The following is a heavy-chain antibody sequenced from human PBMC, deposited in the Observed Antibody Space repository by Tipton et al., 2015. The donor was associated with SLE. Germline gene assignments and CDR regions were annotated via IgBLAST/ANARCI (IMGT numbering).Heavy chain of an antibody. J-gene: IGHJ4*02. D-gene: IGHD6-13*01. CDR3: ARTEGSQYASWYFDR. Sequence: TLSLTCTVSGGSISSSSYYWGWIRQPPGKGLEWIGSIYYSGSTYYNPSLKSRVTISVDTSKNQFSLNLNSVIPADTAMYYCARTEGSQYASWYFDRWGRGTLVSVSS. CDR1: GGSISSSSYY. CDR2: IYYSGST. V-gene: IGHV4-39*07.